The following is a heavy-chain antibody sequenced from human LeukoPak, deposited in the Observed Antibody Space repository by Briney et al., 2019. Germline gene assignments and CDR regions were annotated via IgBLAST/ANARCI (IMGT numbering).Heavy chain of an antibody. J-gene: IGHJ4*02. V-gene: IGHV3-11*06. Sequence: PGGSLRLSCAASGFPFSDYYMSWIRQAPGKGLEWVSYISSSSSSYTNYADSVKGRFTISRDNAKNSLYLQMNSLRAEDTAVCYCASHYGSGSYYDYWGLGTLVTVSS. CDR2: ISSSSSSYT. CDR3: ASHYGSGSYYDY. D-gene: IGHD3-10*01. CDR1: GFPFSDYY.